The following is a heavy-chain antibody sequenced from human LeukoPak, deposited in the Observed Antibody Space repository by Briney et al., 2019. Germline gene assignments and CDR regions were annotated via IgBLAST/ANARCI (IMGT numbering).Heavy chain of an antibody. V-gene: IGHV1-2*02. CDR2: INPNSGGT. CDR1: GYTFTGYY. D-gene: IGHD3-22*01. Sequence: GASLKVSCKASGYTFTGYYMHWVRQAPGEGLGWMGWINPNSGGTNYAQKFQGRVTMTRDTSISTAYMELSRLRSDDTAVYYCATHDPTYYYDSSGYYYALWYWGQGTLVTVSS. J-gene: IGHJ4*02. CDR3: ATHDPTYYYDSSGYYYALWY.